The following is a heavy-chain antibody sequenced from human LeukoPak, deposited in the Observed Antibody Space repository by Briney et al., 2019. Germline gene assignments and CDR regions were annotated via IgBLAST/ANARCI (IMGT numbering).Heavy chain of an antibody. Sequence: PGGSLRLSCAASGFTVSTNYMSWVCQAPGKGLEWVSLIYSGGSTYYADSVKGRFAISRDHSKNTLYLQMNSLRAEDTAVYYCARDVTLWGRGTLVTVSS. CDR1: GFTVSTNY. J-gene: IGHJ2*01. V-gene: IGHV3-66*01. CDR3: ARDVTL. CDR2: IYSGGST.